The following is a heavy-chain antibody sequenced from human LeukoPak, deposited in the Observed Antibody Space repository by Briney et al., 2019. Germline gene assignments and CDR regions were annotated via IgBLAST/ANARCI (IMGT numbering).Heavy chain of an antibody. CDR1: GYTFTSYG. CDR3: ARETPPYDFWSGYYTADYYYYMDV. J-gene: IGHJ6*03. V-gene: IGHV1-18*01. Sequence: ASVKVFCKASGYTFTSYGISWVRQAPGQGLEWMGWISAYNGNTNYAQKLQGRVTMTTDTSTSTAYMELRSLRSDDTAVYYCARETPPYDFWSGYYTADYYYYMDVWGKGTTVTVSS. D-gene: IGHD3-3*01. CDR2: ISAYNGNT.